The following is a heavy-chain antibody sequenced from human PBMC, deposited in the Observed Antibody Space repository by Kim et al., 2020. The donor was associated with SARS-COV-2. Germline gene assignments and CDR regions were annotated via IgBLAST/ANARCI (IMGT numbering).Heavy chain of an antibody. J-gene: IGHJ4*02. D-gene: IGHD6-13*01. V-gene: IGHV1-18*01. Sequence: NTNYAQKLQGRVTMTTDTSTSTAYMELRSLRSDDTAVYYCARRLKQQDYWGQGTLVTVSS. CDR2: NT. CDR3: ARRLKQQDY.